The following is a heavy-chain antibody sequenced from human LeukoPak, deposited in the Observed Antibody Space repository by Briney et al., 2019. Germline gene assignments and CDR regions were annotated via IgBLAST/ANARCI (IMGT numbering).Heavy chain of an antibody. CDR3: AGEAVPRTLVETTGWVDY. CDR2: IWYDGSGK. D-gene: IGHD1-26*01. J-gene: IGHJ4*02. Sequence: PGGSLRLSCAASGFTFSSYGMHWVRQAPGKGLEWVAAIWYDGSGKWYADSVKGRFTISRDNSKNTLYLQMNSLRAEDTAVYHCAGEAVPRTLVETTGWVDYWGQGTLVTVSS. CDR1: GFTFSSYG. V-gene: IGHV3-33*01.